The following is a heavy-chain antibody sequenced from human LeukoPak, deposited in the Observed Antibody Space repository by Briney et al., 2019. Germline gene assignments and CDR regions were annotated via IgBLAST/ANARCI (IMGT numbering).Heavy chain of an antibody. Sequence: GGSLRLSCAASGFTFSSYAMSWIRQAPGKGLEWVSYISSSGSTIYYADSVKGRFTISRDNAKNSLYLQMNSLRAEDTAVYYCARTEQQLVIQHWGQGTLVTVSS. V-gene: IGHV3-11*01. CDR1: GFTFSSYA. CDR3: ARTEQQLVIQH. J-gene: IGHJ1*01. CDR2: ISSSGSTI. D-gene: IGHD6-13*01.